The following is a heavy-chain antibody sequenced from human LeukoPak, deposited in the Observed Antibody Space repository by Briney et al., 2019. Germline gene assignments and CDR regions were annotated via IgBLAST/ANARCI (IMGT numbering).Heavy chain of an antibody. V-gene: IGHV3-30-3*01. D-gene: IGHD1-26*01. Sequence: GGSLRLSCAASGFTFSSYVMHWVRQAPGKGLEWVAVISYDGSNKYYADSVKGRFTISRDNSKNTLYLQMNSLRAEDTAVYYCARVDSGSYGTRRPLLYWGQGTLVTVSS. CDR1: GFTFSSYV. CDR3: ARVDSGSYGTRRPLLY. CDR2: ISYDGSNK. J-gene: IGHJ4*02.